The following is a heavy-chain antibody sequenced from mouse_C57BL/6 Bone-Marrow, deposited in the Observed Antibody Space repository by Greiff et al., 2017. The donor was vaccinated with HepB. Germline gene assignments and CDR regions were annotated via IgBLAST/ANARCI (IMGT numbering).Heavy chain of an antibody. V-gene: IGHV1-64*01. D-gene: IGHD1-1*01. CDR1: GYTFTSYW. CDR2: IHPNSGST. CDR3: ASYYYGSSYEAY. J-gene: IGHJ3*01. Sequence: QLQQPGAELVKPGASVKLSCKASGYTFTSYWMHWVKQRPGQGLEWIGMIHPNSGSTNYNEKFKSKATLTVDKSSSTAYMQLSSLTSEDSAVYYCASYYYGSSYEAYWGQGTLVTVSA.